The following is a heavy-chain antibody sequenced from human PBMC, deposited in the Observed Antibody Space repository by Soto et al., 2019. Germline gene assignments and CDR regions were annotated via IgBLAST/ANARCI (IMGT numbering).Heavy chain of an antibody. Sequence: PGGSLRLSCAASGFTFGSYGMHWVRQAPGKGLEWVAVISYDGSNKYYADSVKGRFTISRDNSKNTLYLQMNSLRAEDTAVYYCATPRFLGYCSGGSCPPDSAFDIWGQGTMVTVSS. J-gene: IGHJ3*02. D-gene: IGHD2-15*01. CDR3: ATPRFLGYCSGGSCPPDSAFDI. V-gene: IGHV3-30*03. CDR2: ISYDGSNK. CDR1: GFTFGSYG.